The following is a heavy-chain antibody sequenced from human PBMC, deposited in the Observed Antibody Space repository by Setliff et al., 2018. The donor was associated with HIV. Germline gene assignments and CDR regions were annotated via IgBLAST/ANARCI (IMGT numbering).Heavy chain of an antibody. CDR3: AAQGVL. J-gene: IGHJ4*02. CDR2: ISSSGTTT. V-gene: IGHV3-11*04. Sequence: SGDSGFIFSDYFMTWVRQAPGKGLEWLCYISSSGTTTYYGDSVKGRFTISRDNAKNSVHLQMNSLRVEDTAVYFCAAQGVLWGQGTQVTVSS. CDR1: GFIFSDYF.